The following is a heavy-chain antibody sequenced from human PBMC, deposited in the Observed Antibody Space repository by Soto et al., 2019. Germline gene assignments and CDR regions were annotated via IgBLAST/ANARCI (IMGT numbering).Heavy chain of an antibody. CDR2: ISGSGGST. CDR3: AKDSVIAVVGTCGY. J-gene: IGHJ4*02. Sequence: EVQLLESGGGLVQPGGSLRLSCAASGFTFSSYAMSWVRQAPGQWLEWVSAISGSGGSTYYADSVKGRFTISRDNSKNTLYLQMNSLRAEDTAVYYCAKDSVIAVVGTCGYWGQGTLVTVSS. D-gene: IGHD6-19*01. CDR1: GFTFSSYA. V-gene: IGHV3-23*01.